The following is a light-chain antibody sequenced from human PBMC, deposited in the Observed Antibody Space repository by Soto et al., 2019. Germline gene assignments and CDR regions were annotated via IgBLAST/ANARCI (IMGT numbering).Light chain of an antibody. Sequence: EIVMTQSPATLSVSPGERATHSCRASQSVSSNLAWYQQKPGQAPRLLIYGASTRATGIPARFSGSGSGTEFTLTISSLQSEDFAVYYCQQYNNWPPPITFGQGTRLEIK. CDR1: QSVSSN. CDR2: GAS. J-gene: IGKJ5*01. V-gene: IGKV3-15*01. CDR3: QQYNNWPPPIT.